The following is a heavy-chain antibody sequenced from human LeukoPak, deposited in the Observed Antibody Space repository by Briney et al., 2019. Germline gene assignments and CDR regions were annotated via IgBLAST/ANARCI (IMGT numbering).Heavy chain of an antibody. Sequence: PSETLSLTCAVYGGSFSGYYWSWLRQPPGKGLEWIGEINHSGSTNYNPSLKSRVTISVDTSKNQFSLKLSSVTAADTAVYYCATVDYSGGDCYSDYWGQGTLVTVSS. V-gene: IGHV4-34*01. CDR1: GGSFSGYY. CDR3: ATVDYSGGDCYSDY. D-gene: IGHD2-21*02. J-gene: IGHJ4*02. CDR2: INHSGST.